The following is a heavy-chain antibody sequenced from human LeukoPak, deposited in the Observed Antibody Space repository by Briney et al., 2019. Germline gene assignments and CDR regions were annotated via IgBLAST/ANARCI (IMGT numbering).Heavy chain of an antibody. CDR2: INAGSGNT. D-gene: IGHD3-10*01. J-gene: IGHJ6*04. CDR3: ARDLLRYYYGSGSYYNYGMDV. V-gene: IGHV1-3*01. CDR1: GYTFTSYA. Sequence: GASVKVSCKASGYTFTSYAMHWVRQAPGQGLEWMGWINAGSGNTKYSQKFQGRVTITRDTSASTAYMELNSLRSEDTAVYYCARDLLRYYYGSGSYYNYGMDVWGKGTTVTVSS.